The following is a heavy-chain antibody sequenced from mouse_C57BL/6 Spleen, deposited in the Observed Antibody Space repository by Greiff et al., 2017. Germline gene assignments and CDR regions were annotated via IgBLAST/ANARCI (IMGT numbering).Heavy chain of an antibody. Sequence: VQLQQSGAELARPGASVKLSCKASGYTFTSYGISWVKQRTGQGLEWIGEIYPRSGNTYYNEKFKGKATLTADKSSSTAYMELRSLTSEDSAVYFCASKDDGYYEAYWGQGTLVTVSA. CDR1: GYTFTSYG. CDR3: ASKDDGYYEAY. J-gene: IGHJ3*01. V-gene: IGHV1-81*01. D-gene: IGHD2-3*01. CDR2: IYPRSGNT.